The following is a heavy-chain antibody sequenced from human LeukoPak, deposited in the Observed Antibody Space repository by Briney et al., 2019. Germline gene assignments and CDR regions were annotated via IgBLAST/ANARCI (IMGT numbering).Heavy chain of an antibody. D-gene: IGHD6-13*01. V-gene: IGHV3-9*01. CDR3: TKGAPQASSSWPFDY. Sequence: GRSLRLSCAASGFTFDDYAMHWVRQTPGKGLEYVSGISWNSGSIVYVDSVKGRFTISRDNAKNSLYLQMNSLRVEDTAFYYCTKGAPQASSSWPFDYWGQGTLVTVSS. J-gene: IGHJ4*02. CDR2: ISWNSGSI. CDR1: GFTFDDYA.